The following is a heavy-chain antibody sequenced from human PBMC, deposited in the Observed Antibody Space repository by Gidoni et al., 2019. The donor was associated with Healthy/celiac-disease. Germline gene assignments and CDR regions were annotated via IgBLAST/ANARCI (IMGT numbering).Heavy chain of an antibody. CDR3: AKEGKQQLVGRYFDL. CDR1: VFTLSSYA. V-gene: IGHV3-23*01. D-gene: IGHD6-13*01. J-gene: IGHJ2*01. Sequence: ELHLLESGGGLVQPGGSLRLSGAASVFTLSSYAMIWGRAAPGKVLDGVSGISGSGGSIYYADAVKGRLTISRDNYKYTLYLQMNSLRAENTVVYYCAKEGKQQLVGRYFDLWGRCTLVSVSS. CDR2: ISGSGGSI.